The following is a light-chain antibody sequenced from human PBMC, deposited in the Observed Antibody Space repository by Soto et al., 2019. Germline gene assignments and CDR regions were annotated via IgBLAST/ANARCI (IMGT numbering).Light chain of an antibody. CDR1: QSVSSY. J-gene: IGKJ5*01. V-gene: IGKV3-11*01. CDR2: DAS. Sequence: EIVLTQSPSTLSLSPGEIATLSFRASQSVSSYLAWYQQKPGQGPRLLIYDASNRATGIPARLSGTGSGTDFTLTIRTLEPEDFAVYYCQHRSNWPPITFGQGTRLEIK. CDR3: QHRSNWPPIT.